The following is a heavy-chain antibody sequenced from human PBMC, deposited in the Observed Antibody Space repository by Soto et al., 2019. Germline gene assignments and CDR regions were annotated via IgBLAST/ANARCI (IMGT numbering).Heavy chain of an antibody. CDR3: AREKSGSGWTGVYYYYGMDV. CDR1: GYTFTSYD. V-gene: IGHV1-8*01. Sequence: ASVEVSCKASGYTFTSYDINWVRQATGQGLEWMGWMNPNSGNTGYAQKFQGRVTMTRNTSISTAYMELSSLRSEDTAVYYCAREKSGSGWTGVYYYYGMDVWRQGTTVTVSS. J-gene: IGHJ6*01. D-gene: IGHD6-19*01. CDR2: MNPNSGNT.